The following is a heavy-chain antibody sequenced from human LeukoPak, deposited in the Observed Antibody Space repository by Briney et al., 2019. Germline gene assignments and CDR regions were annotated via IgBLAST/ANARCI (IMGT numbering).Heavy chain of an antibody. D-gene: IGHD3-22*01. Sequence: SETLSLTCAVYGGSFSGYYWGWIRQPPGKGLEWIGSIYHSGSTHYNPSLKSRVTISVDTSKNQFSLKLSSVTAADTAVYYCARVKDYYDSSGYYHDAFDIWGQGTMVTVSS. J-gene: IGHJ3*02. CDR3: ARVKDYYDSSGYYHDAFDI. V-gene: IGHV4-38-2*01. CDR1: GGSFSGYY. CDR2: IYHSGST.